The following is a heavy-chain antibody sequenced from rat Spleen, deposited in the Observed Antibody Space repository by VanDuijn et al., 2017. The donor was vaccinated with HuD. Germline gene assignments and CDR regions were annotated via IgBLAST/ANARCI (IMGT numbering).Heavy chain of an antibody. CDR3: TTVNYGEGPFDF. J-gene: IGHJ1*01. V-gene: IGHV5-27*01. D-gene: IGHD1-11*01. Sequence: EVQLVESGGGLVQPGGSLKLSCEASGFIFNRYYMVWVRQAPTKGLEWVAYISTAGSNTFYRDSVTGRFTISRDNDKSTLHLQMDSLRYEDTATYYCTTVNYGEGPFDFWGPGTMVTVSS. CDR1: GFIFNRYY. CDR2: ISTAGSNT.